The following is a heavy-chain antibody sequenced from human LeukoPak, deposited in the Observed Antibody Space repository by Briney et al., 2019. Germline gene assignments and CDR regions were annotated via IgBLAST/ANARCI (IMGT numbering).Heavy chain of an antibody. Sequence: SETLSLTCTVFGGSISTYYWSWIRQPAEKGLERIGRVSTSGTTQYNPSFKSRVTMSVDTSSNQFSLKLSSVTAADTAVYYCARGSYYDTLTGYYRGSFDSWGQGTLVTVSS. D-gene: IGHD3-9*01. CDR2: VSTSGTT. J-gene: IGHJ4*02. CDR3: ARGSYYDTLTGYYRGSFDS. CDR1: GGSISTYY. V-gene: IGHV4-4*07.